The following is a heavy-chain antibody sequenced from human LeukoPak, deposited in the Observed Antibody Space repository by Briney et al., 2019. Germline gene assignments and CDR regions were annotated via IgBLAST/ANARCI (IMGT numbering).Heavy chain of an antibody. V-gene: IGHV4-34*01. D-gene: IGHD6-13*01. CDR3: ARDRSSSWSAIHWFDP. CDR1: GGSFSGYF. CDR2: ISRGGST. Sequence: SETLSLTCAVYGGSFSGYFWSWIRQPPGKGLEWIGEISRGGSTNYNPSLKSRVTISVDTSKNQFSLKLSSVTAADTAVYYCARDRSSSWSAIHWFDPWGQGTLVTVSS. J-gene: IGHJ5*02.